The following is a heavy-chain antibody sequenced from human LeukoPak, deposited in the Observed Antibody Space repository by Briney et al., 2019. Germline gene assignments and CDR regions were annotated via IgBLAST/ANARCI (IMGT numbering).Heavy chain of an antibody. Sequence: GGSLRLSCAASGFTFSSYGMHWVRQAPGKGLEWVAFIRYDGSNKYYADSVKGRLTISRDNSKNTLYLQMNSLRAEDTAVYYCAKDSALYCSSTSCYTGLDYWGQGTLVTVSS. D-gene: IGHD2-2*02. CDR1: GFTFSSYG. CDR2: IRYDGSNK. CDR3: AKDSALYCSSTSCYTGLDY. V-gene: IGHV3-30*02. J-gene: IGHJ4*02.